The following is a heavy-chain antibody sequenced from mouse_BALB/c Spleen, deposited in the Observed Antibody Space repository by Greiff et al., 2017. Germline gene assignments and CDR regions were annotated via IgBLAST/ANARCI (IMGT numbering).Heavy chain of an antibody. D-gene: IGHD1-2*01. CDR3: ARRYYYGYGDYYAMDY. J-gene: IGHJ4*01. V-gene: IGHV14-3*02. CDR2: IDPANGNT. CDR1: GFNIKDTY. Sequence: EVQLQQSGAELVKPGASVKLSCTASGFNIKDTYMHWVKQRPEQGLEWIGRIDPANGNTKYDPKFQGKATITADTSSNTAYLQLSSLTSEDTAVYYCARRYYYGYGDYYAMDYWGQGTSVTVSS.